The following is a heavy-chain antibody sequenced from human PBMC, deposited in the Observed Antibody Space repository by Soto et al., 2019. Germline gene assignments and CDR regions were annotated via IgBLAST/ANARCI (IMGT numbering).Heavy chain of an antibody. CDR2: IYYSGST. Sequence: SETLSLTCSVSGGSISSYYWSWIRQPPGKGLEWIGYIYYSGSTNYNPSLKSRVTISVDTSKNQFSLKLSSVTAADTAVYFCARTGKFYYYDMSGLPFDPWGPGVLVTVSS. CDR3: ARTGKFYYYDMSGLPFDP. D-gene: IGHD3-22*01. J-gene: IGHJ5*02. CDR1: GGSISSYY. V-gene: IGHV4-59*01.